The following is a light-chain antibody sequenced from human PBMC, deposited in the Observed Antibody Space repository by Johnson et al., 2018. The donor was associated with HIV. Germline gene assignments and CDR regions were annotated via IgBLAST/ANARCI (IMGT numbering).Light chain of an antibody. CDR1: SSNIGNNY. CDR2: GNN. J-gene: IGLJ1*01. Sequence: QSVLTQPPSVSAAPGQKVTISCSGSSSNIGNNYVSWYQQLPGTAPKLLIYGNNKRPSGIPDRFSGSKSGTSATLGITGLQTGDEADYYCGTWDSSLSAIYGVGTGTKVTVL. V-gene: IGLV1-51*01. CDR3: GTWDSSLSAIYG.